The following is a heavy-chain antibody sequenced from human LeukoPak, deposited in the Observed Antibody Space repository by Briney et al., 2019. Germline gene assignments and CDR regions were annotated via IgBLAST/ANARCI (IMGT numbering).Heavy chain of an antibody. CDR2: ITDSGIGT. CDR1: GFTFNTYA. CDR3: AKGLRGNYDY. V-gene: IGHV3-23*01. D-gene: IGHD1-26*01. J-gene: IGHJ4*02. Sequence: GGSLRLSCAASGFTFNTYAMAWVRQAPEKGLEWVLSITDSGIGTYYADSVKGRFTISRDNSKNTLYLQKSSLRAEDTAVYYCAKGLRGNYDYWGQGTLVTVSS.